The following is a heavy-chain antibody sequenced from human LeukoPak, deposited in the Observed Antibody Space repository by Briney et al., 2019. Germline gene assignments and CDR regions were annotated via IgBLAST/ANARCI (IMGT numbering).Heavy chain of an antibody. J-gene: IGHJ5*02. V-gene: IGHV4-38-2*02. Sequence: SETLSLTCTVSGYSISSGYYCGWIRPPPGKGLEWIGSIYHSGSTYYNPSLKSRVTISADTSKNQFSLKLSSVTAADTAVYYCARDHRTYYDFWSGYPGNWFDPWGQGTLVTVSS. CDR2: IYHSGST. D-gene: IGHD3-3*01. CDR1: GYSISSGYY. CDR3: ARDHRTYYDFWSGYPGNWFDP.